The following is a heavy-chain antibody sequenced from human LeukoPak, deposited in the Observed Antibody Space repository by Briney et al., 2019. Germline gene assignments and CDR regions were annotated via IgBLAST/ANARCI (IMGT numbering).Heavy chain of an antibody. J-gene: IGHJ1*01. V-gene: IGHV3-30-3*01. D-gene: IGHD6-13*01. CDR3: AKDPYSSSWYEYFQH. CDR2: ISYDGSNK. CDR1: GITFSSYA. Sequence: PGGSLRLSCAASGITFSSYAMHWVRQAPGKGLECVAVISYDGSNKYYADSVKGRFTISRDNSKNTLYLQMNSLRAEDTAVYYCAKDPYSSSWYEYFQHWGQGTLVTVSS.